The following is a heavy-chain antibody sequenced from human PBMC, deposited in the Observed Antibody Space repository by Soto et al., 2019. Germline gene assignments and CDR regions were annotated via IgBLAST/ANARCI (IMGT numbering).Heavy chain of an antibody. J-gene: IGHJ5*02. D-gene: IGHD4-17*01. CDR1: GFSLSNARMG. CDR2: SFSNDDK. V-gene: IGHV2-26*01. Sequence: QVTLKESGPVLVKPTETLTLTCTVSGFSLSNARMGVSWICQPPGKALEWLAHSFSNDDKSYSTSLKSRLTISKDTSKSQVFITMTNMDPVETATYYCARSPPYGDSPRGFDPWGQGTLVTVSS. CDR3: ARSPPYGDSPRGFDP.